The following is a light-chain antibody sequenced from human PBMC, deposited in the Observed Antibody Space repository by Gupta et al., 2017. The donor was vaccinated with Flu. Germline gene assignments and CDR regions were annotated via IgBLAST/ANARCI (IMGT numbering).Light chain of an antibody. CDR2: GAS. J-gene: IGKJ5*01. CDR1: QSVSSN. V-gene: IGKV3-15*01. CDR3: QQYNNWPLF. Sequence: GERATLSCRASQSVSSNLAWYQQKPGQAPRLLIYGASTRATGIPARFSGSGSGTEFTLTISSLQSEDFAVYYCQQYNNWPLFFGQGTRLEIK.